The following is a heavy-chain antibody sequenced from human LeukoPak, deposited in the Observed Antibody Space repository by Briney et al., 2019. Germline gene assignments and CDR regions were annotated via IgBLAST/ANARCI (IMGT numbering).Heavy chain of an antibody. Sequence: SPSPSCAASGFTSTSYATSWVRHAPGEGLEWVSAISGSGGSTFYADSVKGRFIISRDYSKNTLYLQMHSLRAEDTAVYYCAKEGGYSYGNQFAYWGQGTLVTVSS. CDR1: GFTSTSYA. CDR2: ISGSGGST. CDR3: AKEGGYSYGNQFAY. J-gene: IGHJ4*02. D-gene: IGHD5-18*01. V-gene: IGHV3-23*01.